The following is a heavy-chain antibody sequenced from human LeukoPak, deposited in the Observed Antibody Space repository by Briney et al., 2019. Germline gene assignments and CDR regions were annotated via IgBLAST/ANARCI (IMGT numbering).Heavy chain of an antibody. V-gene: IGHV4-38-2*01. J-gene: IGHJ4*02. D-gene: IGHD6-13*01. Sequence: SETLSLTCAVSGSSISSGYYWGWIRQPPGTGLEWIGSIYHSGSTYYNPSLKSRVTISVDTSKNQFSLKLSSVTAADTAVYYCASEQIAAAGTLYYFDYWGQGTLVTVSS. CDR1: GSSISSGYY. CDR2: IYHSGST. CDR3: ASEQIAAAGTLYYFDY.